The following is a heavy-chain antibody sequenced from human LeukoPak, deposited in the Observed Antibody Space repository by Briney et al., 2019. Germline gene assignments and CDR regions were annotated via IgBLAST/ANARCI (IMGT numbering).Heavy chain of an antibody. CDR1: GFTFSSYA. V-gene: IGHV3-23*01. CDR2: ISGSGGST. D-gene: IGHD3-9*01. Sequence: GGSLRLSCAASGFTFSSYAMSWVRQAPGKGLEWVSAISGSGGSTYYADSVKGRFTISRDNSKNTLFLQMNSLRAEDTAVYYCVKGLSDDLLTGTSKYWGQGTLVAVSS. J-gene: IGHJ4*02. CDR3: VKGLSDDLLTGTSKY.